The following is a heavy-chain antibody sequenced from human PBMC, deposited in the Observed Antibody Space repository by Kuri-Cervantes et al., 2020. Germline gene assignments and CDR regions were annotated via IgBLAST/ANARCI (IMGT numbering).Heavy chain of an antibody. J-gene: IGHJ4*02. V-gene: IGHV3-9*01. CDR3: AKGEGSAHPPNLDN. CDR2: VSWNSPRI. Sequence: GGSLRLSCAASGFMFRGYAMHWVRQAPGKGLEWISCVSWNSPRIDYADSVKGRFTISRDNSKNTLYLQMNSLRAEDTAVYYCAKGEGSAHPPNLDNWGQGTLVTVSS. D-gene: IGHD6-6*01. CDR1: GFMFRGYA.